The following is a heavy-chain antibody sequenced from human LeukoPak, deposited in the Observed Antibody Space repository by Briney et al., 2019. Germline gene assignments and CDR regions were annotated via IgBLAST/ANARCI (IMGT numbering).Heavy chain of an antibody. J-gene: IGHJ3*02. CDR1: GYTFTSYY. V-gene: IGHV1-46*01. D-gene: IGHD6-25*01. CDR2: INPTSGDT. Sequence: ASVKVSCKASGYTFTSYYVHWVRQVPGQGLEWMGIINPTSGDTNYAQNFQGRVTMTRDMSTSTVYMELSSLRSEDTAVYYCARYGFSSVWQGGWHAFDIWGLGTMVTVSS. CDR3: ARYGFSSVWQGGWHAFDI.